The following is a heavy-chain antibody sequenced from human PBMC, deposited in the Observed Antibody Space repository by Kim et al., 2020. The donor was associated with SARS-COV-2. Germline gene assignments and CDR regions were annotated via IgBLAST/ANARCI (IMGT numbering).Heavy chain of an antibody. CDR1: GFTFSSYS. CDR2: ISSSSSYI. D-gene: IGHD3-3*01. J-gene: IGHJ5*02. V-gene: IGHV3-21*01. CDR3: ARDRAINYDFWSAYRANWFDP. Sequence: GGSLRLSCAASGFTFSSYSMNWVRQAPGKGLEWVSSISSSSSYIYYADSVKGRFTISSDNAKNSLYLQMNSLRAEDTAVYYCARDRAINYDFWSAYRANWFDPWGQGTLVTVSS.